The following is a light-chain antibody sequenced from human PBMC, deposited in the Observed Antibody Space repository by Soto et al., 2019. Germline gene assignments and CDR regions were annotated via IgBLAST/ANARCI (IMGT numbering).Light chain of an antibody. CDR3: QQSYSTPKT. CDR2: AAS. Sequence: DIQMTQSPSSLSASVGDRVTITCRASQSISSYLNWYQQKPGKAPKLLIYAASSLQSGVPSRFSGSGSWTDFTLTIISLQPEHFATYYCQQSYSTPKTFGQGNKLEIK. J-gene: IGKJ2*01. CDR1: QSISSY. V-gene: IGKV1-39*01.